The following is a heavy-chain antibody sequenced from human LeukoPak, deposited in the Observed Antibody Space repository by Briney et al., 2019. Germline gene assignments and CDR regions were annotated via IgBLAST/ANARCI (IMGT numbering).Heavy chain of an antibody. V-gene: IGHV4-39*07. D-gene: IGHD3-22*01. CDR3: ARARGGYYYDY. Sequence: SETLSLTCTVSGGSISSSSYYWGWIRQPPGKGLEWIGNIYYIGSTDYNPSLKSRVTISVDTSKNQFSLKLSSVTAADTAVYYCARARGGYYYDYWGQGTLVTVSS. CDR1: GGSISSSSYY. J-gene: IGHJ4*02. CDR2: IYYIGST.